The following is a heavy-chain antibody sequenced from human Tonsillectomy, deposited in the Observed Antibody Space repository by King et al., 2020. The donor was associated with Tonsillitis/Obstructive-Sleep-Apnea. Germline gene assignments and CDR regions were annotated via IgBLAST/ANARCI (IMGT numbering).Heavy chain of an antibody. CDR1: GGSISSSSYY. Sequence: QVQLQESGPGLVKPSETLSLTCTVSGGSISSSSYYWGWSCHPPGKGLAGIGSIDYIGGTYYTPSLKSRVTISVDTSKNQFSLMLSSVTAADTAVYYCAKGLGYCSSTSCYGFDYWGQGTLVTVSS. CDR2: IDYIGGT. J-gene: IGHJ4*02. CDR3: AKGLGYCSSTSCYGFDY. V-gene: IGHV4-39*01. D-gene: IGHD2-2*01.